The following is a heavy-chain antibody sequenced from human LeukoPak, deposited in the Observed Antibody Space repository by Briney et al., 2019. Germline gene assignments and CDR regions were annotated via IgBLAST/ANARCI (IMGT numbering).Heavy chain of an antibody. D-gene: IGHD5-18*01. CDR1: GGSISSGGYY. CDR3: ARTDTAMVDY. Sequence: NPSETLSLTCTVSGGSISSGGYYWSWLRQHPGKGLEWIGYIYYSGNTYCNPSLKSRITISVDTSKNQFSLKLSSVTAADTAVYYCARTDTAMVDYWGQGTLVTVSS. CDR2: IYYSGNT. V-gene: IGHV4-31*03. J-gene: IGHJ4*02.